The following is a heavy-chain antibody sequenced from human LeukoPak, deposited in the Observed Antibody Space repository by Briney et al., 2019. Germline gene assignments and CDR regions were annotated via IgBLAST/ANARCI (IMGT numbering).Heavy chain of an antibody. V-gene: IGHV5-51*01. D-gene: IGHD6-13*01. CDR2: IYPGDSDT. CDR1: GYSFTSYW. Sequence: GESLKISCKGSGYSFTSYWIGWVRQMPGKGLEWMGIIYPGDSDTRYSPSFQGQVTISADKSIGTAYLQWSSLTASDTAMYYCARDSSSRFPYYYYGMDVWGQGTTVTVSS. CDR3: ARDSSSRFPYYYYGMDV. J-gene: IGHJ6*02.